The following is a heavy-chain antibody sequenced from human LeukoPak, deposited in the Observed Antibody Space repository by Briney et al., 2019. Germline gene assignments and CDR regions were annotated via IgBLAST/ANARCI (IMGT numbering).Heavy chain of an antibody. J-gene: IGHJ4*02. CDR2: IKEDGTET. D-gene: IGHD5-24*01. CDR3: AKEGRSLQTY. Sequence: GGSLGLSCAASGFMFSSNWMSWVRLAPGKGLEWVANIKEDGTETYYVDSVKGRFTISRDNAKNSLYLQMNSLRVEDTAVYYCAKEGRSLQTYWGQGTLVTVSS. CDR1: GFMFSSNW. V-gene: IGHV3-7*03.